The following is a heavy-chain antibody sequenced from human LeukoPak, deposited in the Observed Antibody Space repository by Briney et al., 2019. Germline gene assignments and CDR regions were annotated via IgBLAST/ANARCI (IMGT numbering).Heavy chain of an antibody. J-gene: IGHJ4*02. D-gene: IGHD5-18*01. CDR3: AKDHVYSYGYHFDY. Sequence: GGSLRLSCAASGFTFSSYAMHWVRQAPGKGLEWVAVISYDGSNKYYADSVKGRFTISRDNSKNTPYLQMNSLRAEDTAVYYCAKDHVYSYGYHFDYWGQGTLVTVSS. CDR2: ISYDGSNK. CDR1: GFTFSSYA. V-gene: IGHV3-30*04.